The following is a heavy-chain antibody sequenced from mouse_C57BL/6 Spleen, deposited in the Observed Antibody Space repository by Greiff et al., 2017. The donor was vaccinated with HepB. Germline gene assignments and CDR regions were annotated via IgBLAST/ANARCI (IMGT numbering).Heavy chain of an antibody. D-gene: IGHD2-4*01. CDR3: ARYYDYPWFAY. J-gene: IGHJ3*01. V-gene: IGHV1-22*01. CDR2: INPNNGGT. CDR1: GYTFTDYN. Sequence: EVQGVESGPELVKPGASVKMSCKASGYTFTDYNMHWVKQSHGKSLEWIGYINPNNGGTSYNQKFKGKATLTVNKSSSTAYMELRSLTSEDSAVYYCARYYDYPWFAYWGQGTLVTVSA.